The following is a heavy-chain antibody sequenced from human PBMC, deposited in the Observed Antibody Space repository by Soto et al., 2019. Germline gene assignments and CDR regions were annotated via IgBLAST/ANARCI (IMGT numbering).Heavy chain of an antibody. CDR1: GYTFTGYY. CDR2: INPNSGGT. D-gene: IGHD3-10*01. Sequence: ASVKVSCKASGYTFTGYYMHWVRQAPGQGLEWMGWINPNSGGTNYAQKFQGWVTMTRDTSISTAYMELSRLRSDDTAVYYCARALLWFGEFPAFDIWGQGAMVTVSS. V-gene: IGHV1-2*04. CDR3: ARALLWFGEFPAFDI. J-gene: IGHJ3*02.